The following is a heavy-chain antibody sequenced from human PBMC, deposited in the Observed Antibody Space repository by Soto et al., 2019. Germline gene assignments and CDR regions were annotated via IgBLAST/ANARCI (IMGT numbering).Heavy chain of an antibody. V-gene: IGHV1-69*02. CDR1: GGSFTSYS. CDR3: AKSLLFVDHGYMDV. Sequence: QVQLVQSGAELKKPGSSVKVSCEASGGSFTSYSFTWVRQAPGQGLEWMGRIIPIQGKANYALKFQDRVTITAHRSTRTVYMELTSLRPEDTAVYFCAKSLLFVDHGYMDVWGKGNTVTVSS. J-gene: IGHJ6*03. CDR2: IIPIQGKA. D-gene: IGHD2-21*01.